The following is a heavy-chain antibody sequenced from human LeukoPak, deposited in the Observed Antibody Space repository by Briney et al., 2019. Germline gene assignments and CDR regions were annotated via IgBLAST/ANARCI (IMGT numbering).Heavy chain of an antibody. V-gene: IGHV3-30*18. D-gene: IGHD6-13*01. J-gene: IGHJ4*02. CDR1: GFTFSSYG. CDR2: ISYDGSNK. Sequence: PGRSLRLSCAASGFTFSSYGMHWVRQAPGKGLEWVAVISYDGSNKYYADSVKGRFTISRGNSKSTLYLQMNSLRAEDTAVYYCAKDRRFRSSWYFGWYFDYWGQGTLVTVSS. CDR3: AKDRRFRSSWYFGWYFDY.